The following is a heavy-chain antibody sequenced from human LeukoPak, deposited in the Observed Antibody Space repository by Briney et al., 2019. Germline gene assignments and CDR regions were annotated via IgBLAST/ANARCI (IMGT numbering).Heavy chain of an antibody. Sequence: SETLSVTCIVSGYSISNGYYWGWIRQPPGKGLEWIGTMYPSGSTYYNPSLKSRVTISVDTSENQFSLRLTSVTAADTAVYYCARAAAPIYYFDYWGQGTLVTVSS. J-gene: IGHJ4*02. CDR1: GYSISNGYY. V-gene: IGHV4-38-2*02. D-gene: IGHD6-13*01. CDR3: ARAAAPIYYFDY. CDR2: MYPSGST.